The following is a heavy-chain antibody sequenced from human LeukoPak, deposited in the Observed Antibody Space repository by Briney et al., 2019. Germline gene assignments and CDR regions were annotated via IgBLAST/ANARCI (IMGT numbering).Heavy chain of an antibody. CDR2: ISSSSSYI. D-gene: IGHD2/OR15-2a*01. J-gene: IGHJ4*02. CDR3: ARDLWGSMQAFDY. V-gene: IGHV3-21*01. Sequence: PGGSLRLSCEGSAFIFSGHWMNWVRQAPGKGLEWVSSISSSSSYIYYADSVKGRFTISRDNAKNSLYLQMNSLRAEDTAVYYCARDLWGSMQAFDYWGQGTLVTVSS. CDR1: AFIFSGHW.